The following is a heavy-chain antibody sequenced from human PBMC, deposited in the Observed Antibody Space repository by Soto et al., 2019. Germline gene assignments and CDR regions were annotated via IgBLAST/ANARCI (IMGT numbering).Heavy chain of an antibody. J-gene: IGHJ6*04. V-gene: IGHV5-10-1*01. Sequence: PGESLKISCKGSGYSFTSYWISWVRQMPGKGLEWMGRIDPSDSYTNYSPSFQGHVTISADKSIGTAYLQWSSLKASDTAMYYCARSILAVTTDYYYYGMDVWGKRTTSTV. CDR3: ARSILAVTTDYYYYGMDV. D-gene: IGHD4-4*01. CDR2: IDPSDSYT. CDR1: GYSFTSYW.